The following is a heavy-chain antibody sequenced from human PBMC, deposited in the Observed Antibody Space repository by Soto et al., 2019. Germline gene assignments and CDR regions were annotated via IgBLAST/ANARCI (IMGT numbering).Heavy chain of an antibody. CDR3: AKESKMATISAYFDY. V-gene: IGHV3-30*18. CDR1: GFTFSSYG. D-gene: IGHD5-12*01. CDR2: ISYDGSNK. Sequence: PVGSLRLSCAASGFTFSSYGMHWVRQAPGKGLEWVAVISYDGSNKYYADSVKGRFTISRDNSKNTLYLQMNSLRAEDTAVYYCAKESKMATISAYFDYWGQGTLVTVSS. J-gene: IGHJ4*02.